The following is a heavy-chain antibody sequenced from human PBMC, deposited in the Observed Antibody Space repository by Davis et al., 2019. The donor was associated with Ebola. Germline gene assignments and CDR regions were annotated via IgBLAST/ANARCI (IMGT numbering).Heavy chain of an antibody. V-gene: IGHV1-69*10. CDR2: IIPILGIA. Sequence: SVKVSCKASGGTFSSYAISWVRQAPGQGLEWMGGIIPILGIANCAQKFQGRVTITADESTSTAYMELSSLRSEDTAVYYCARSMTTVTYWYFDLWGRGTLVTVSS. CDR3: ARSMTTVTYWYFDL. D-gene: IGHD4-17*01. CDR1: GGTFSSYA. J-gene: IGHJ2*01.